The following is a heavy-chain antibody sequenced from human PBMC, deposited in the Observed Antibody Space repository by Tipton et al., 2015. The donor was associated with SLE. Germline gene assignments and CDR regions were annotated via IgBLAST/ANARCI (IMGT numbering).Heavy chain of an antibody. D-gene: IGHD6-19*01. J-gene: IGHJ4*02. V-gene: IGHV3-48*03. CDR3: ARDQYSSGRWDY. CDR2: ITTSGSLL. CDR1: GFTFSNYE. Sequence: SLRLSCAASGFTFSNYEMNWVRQAPGKGLEWVSYITTSGSLLYYTDSVKGRFTISRDNAENSLFLQMNSLRAEDTAVYYCARDQYSSGRWDYWGQGALVTVSS.